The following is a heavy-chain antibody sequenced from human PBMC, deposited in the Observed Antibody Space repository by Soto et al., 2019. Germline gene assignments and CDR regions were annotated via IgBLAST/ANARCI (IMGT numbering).Heavy chain of an antibody. CDR1: GFTFTSSA. J-gene: IGHJ5*02. D-gene: IGHD3-16*01. V-gene: IGHV1-58*01. CDR3: AYSLGGTLVRGGEVDP. Sequence: ASVKVSCKASGFTFTSSAVQWVRQARGQRLEWIGWIVVGSGNTNYAQKFQERVTITRDMSTSTAYMELSSLRSEDTAVYYCAYSLGGTLVRGGEVDPWGQGTLVTVSS. CDR2: IVVGSGNT.